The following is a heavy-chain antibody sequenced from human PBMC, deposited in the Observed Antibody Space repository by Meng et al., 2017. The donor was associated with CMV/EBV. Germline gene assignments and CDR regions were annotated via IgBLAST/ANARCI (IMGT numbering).Heavy chain of an antibody. CDR2: INHSGST. CDR1: GGSFSGYY. V-gene: IGHV4-34*01. Sequence: SETLSLTWAVYGGSFSGYYWSWIRQPPGKGLEWIGEINHSGSTNYNPSLKSRVTISVDTSKNQFSLKLSSVTAADTAVYYCAREGSSRPLDYWGQGTLVNVSS. J-gene: IGHJ4*02. D-gene: IGHD6-6*01. CDR3: AREGSSRPLDY.